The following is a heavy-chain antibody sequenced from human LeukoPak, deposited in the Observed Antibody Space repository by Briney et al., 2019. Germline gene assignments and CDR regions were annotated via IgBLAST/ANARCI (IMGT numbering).Heavy chain of an antibody. J-gene: IGHJ4*02. Sequence: PGGSLRLSCAASGFTFNTYWMSWVRQAPGKGLEWVANIKEDGSEKYYVDSVKGRFTISRDNAKNSVYLQMNSVRAEDTAVYYCVRGGTYYYDKWGQGAPVTVSS. D-gene: IGHD3-22*01. CDR2: IKEDGSEK. CDR1: GFTFNTYW. CDR3: VRGGTYYYDK. V-gene: IGHV3-7*01.